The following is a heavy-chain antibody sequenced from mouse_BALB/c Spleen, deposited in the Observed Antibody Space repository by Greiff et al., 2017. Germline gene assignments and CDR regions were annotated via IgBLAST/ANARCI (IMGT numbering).Heavy chain of an antibody. CDR1: GFSLTSYG. V-gene: IGHV2-6-2*01. D-gene: IGHD2-4*01. Sequence: VKLVESGPDLVAPSQSLSITCTVSGFSLTSYGVHWVRQPPGKGLEWLVVIWSDGSTTYNSALKSRLSISKDNSKSQVFLKMNSLQTDDTAMYYCARHGGGYEYDMGFDYWGQGTTLTVSS. CDR3: ARHGGGYEYDMGFDY. J-gene: IGHJ2*01. CDR2: IWSDGST.